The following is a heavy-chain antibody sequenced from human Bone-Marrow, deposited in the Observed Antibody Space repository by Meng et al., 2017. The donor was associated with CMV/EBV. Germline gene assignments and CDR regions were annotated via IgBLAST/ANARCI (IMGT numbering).Heavy chain of an antibody. CDR3: ARASGYDINAFDL. CDR2: IYNSGST. D-gene: IGHD3-10*01. J-gene: IGHJ3*01. Sequence: SETLSLTCTVSGDSISTYYWSWIRQPPGKGLEWIAYIYNSGSTNYSPSLKSRVTISVDTSKNLFSLKLSSVTAADTAVYYCARASGYDINAFDLWGQGIMVTVSS. V-gene: IGHV4-59*01. CDR1: GDSISTYY.